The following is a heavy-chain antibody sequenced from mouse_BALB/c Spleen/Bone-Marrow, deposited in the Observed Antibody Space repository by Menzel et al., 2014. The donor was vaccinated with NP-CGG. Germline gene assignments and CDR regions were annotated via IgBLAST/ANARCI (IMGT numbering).Heavy chain of an antibody. CDR1: GYAFSSYW. V-gene: IGHV1-80*01. D-gene: IGHD2-1*01. CDR2: IYPGDGDT. CDR3: ARRVYGNYWYFDV. J-gene: IGHJ1*01. Sequence: QVQLRQSGAELVRPGSSVKISCKAFGYAFSSYWMNWVKQRPGQGLEWIGQIYPGDGDTNYNGKFKGRATLTADKSSSTAYMQLSSLTSEDSAVYFCARRVYGNYWYFDVWGAGTTVTVSS.